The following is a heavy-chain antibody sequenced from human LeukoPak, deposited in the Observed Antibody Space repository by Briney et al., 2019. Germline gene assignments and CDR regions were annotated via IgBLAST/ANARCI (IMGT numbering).Heavy chain of an antibody. CDR1: GFSFSSYA. J-gene: IGHJ2*01. CDR3: AKVVSAYWYFDH. V-gene: IGHV3-23*01. D-gene: IGHD2-15*01. CDR2: INSGGDVT. Sequence: PGESLRLSCAASGFSFSSYAMTWVRQVPGQGQEWVSGINSGGDVTYYADSVKGRFTNSRDNSKNTLYLQINSLRAEDTAVYYCAKVVSAYWYFDHWGRGTLVTVSS.